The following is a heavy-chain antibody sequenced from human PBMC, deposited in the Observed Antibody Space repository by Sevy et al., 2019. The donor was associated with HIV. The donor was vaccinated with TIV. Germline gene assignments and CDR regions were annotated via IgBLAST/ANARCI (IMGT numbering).Heavy chain of an antibody. D-gene: IGHD1-26*01. CDR3: AGDRDLSGSYLEYYYYAMDV. CDR1: GYTFITYY. CDR2: IDPSGST. V-gene: IGHV1-46*01. Sequence: ASVKVSCKASGYTFITYYVHWVRQAPGQGLEWMGLIDPSGSTRYAQKFQGRVSMTGDTSTTTVYMELSSLTSEETAVYYCAGDRDLSGSYLEYYYYAMDVWGQGTTVTVSS. J-gene: IGHJ6*02.